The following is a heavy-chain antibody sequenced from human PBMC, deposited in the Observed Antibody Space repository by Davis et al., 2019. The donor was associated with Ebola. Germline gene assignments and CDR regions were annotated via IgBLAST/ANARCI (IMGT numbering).Heavy chain of an antibody. Sequence: PGGSLRLSCAASGFTFSSYGMHWVRQAPGKGLEWVAVIWYDGSNKYYADSVKGRFTISRDNSKNTLYLQMNSLRAEDTAVYYCAKAATVTRGAFDYWGQGTLVTVSS. D-gene: IGHD4-11*01. J-gene: IGHJ4*02. V-gene: IGHV3-33*06. CDR2: IWYDGSNK. CDR3: AKAATVTRGAFDY. CDR1: GFTFSSYG.